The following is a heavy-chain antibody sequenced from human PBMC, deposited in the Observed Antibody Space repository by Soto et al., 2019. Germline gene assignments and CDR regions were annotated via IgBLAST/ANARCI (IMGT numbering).Heavy chain of an antibody. Sequence: QVLLVQSGSEVKKPGASMKVSCQTSGYTFSDFALTWVRQVPDKGLEWLGWFSPYTGKTNYAQRVHDRVALTTDTSTRTAYLELRSLTYDATAVYYCARLGWELLSGRRYFDYWGQGTLVTVSS. CDR2: FSPYTGKT. D-gene: IGHD1-26*01. V-gene: IGHV1-18*04. CDR3: ARLGWELLSGRRYFDY. J-gene: IGHJ4*02. CDR1: GYTFSDFA.